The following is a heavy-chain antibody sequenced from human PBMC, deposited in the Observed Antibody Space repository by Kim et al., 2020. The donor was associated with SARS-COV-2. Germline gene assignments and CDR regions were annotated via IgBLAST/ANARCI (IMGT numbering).Heavy chain of an antibody. Sequence: SETLSLTCTVSGGSISSYYWSWIRQPPGKGLEWIGYIYYSGSTDYNPSLRSRVTISVDTSENEFSLKLSSVTATDTAVYYCARHYYYDSNGYFHFDYWGQGTLVTVSS. D-gene: IGHD3-22*01. CDR3: ARHYYYDSNGYFHFDY. J-gene: IGHJ4*02. CDR2: IYYSGST. V-gene: IGHV4-59*08. CDR1: GGSISSYY.